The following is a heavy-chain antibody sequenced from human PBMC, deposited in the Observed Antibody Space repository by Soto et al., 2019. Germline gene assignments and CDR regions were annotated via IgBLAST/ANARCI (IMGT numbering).Heavy chain of an antibody. CDR1: GFTFSSYA. V-gene: IGHV3-30-3*01. CDR3: ARGDTISSGWIALTSKIYYYGMDV. D-gene: IGHD6-19*01. CDR2: ISYDGSNK. Sequence: GGSLRLSCAASGFTFSSYAMHWVRQAPGKGLEWVAVISYDGSNKYYADSVKGRFTISRDNSKNTLYLQMNSLRAEDTAVYYCARGDTISSGWIALTSKIYYYGMDVWGQGTTVTVSS. J-gene: IGHJ6*02.